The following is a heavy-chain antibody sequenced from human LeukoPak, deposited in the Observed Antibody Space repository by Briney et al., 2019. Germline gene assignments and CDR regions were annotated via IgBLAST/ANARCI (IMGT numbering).Heavy chain of an antibody. CDR2: ISSSSSYI. V-gene: IGHV3-21*04. D-gene: IGHD6-13*01. Sequence: GGSLRLSCAASGFTFSSYSMNWVRQAPGKGLEWVSSISSSSSYIYYADSVKGRFTISRDNAKNSLYLQMNSLRAEDTAVYYCARGVGAAAGTGVDYWGQGTLVTVSS. CDR1: GFTFSSYS. J-gene: IGHJ4*02. CDR3: ARGVGAAAGTGVDY.